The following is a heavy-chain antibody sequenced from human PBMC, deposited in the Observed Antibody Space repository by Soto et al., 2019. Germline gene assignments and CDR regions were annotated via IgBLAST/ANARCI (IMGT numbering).Heavy chain of an antibody. J-gene: IGHJ3*02. Sequence: SVKVSCKAPGGTFSSYTISWVRQAPGQGLEWMGRIIPILGIANYAQKFQGRVTITADKSTSTAYMELSSLRSEDTAVYYCAPLGGGELAFDIWGQGTMVTVSS. CDR3: APLGGGELAFDI. CDR1: GGTFSSYT. V-gene: IGHV1-69*02. D-gene: IGHD1-7*01. CDR2: IIPILGIA.